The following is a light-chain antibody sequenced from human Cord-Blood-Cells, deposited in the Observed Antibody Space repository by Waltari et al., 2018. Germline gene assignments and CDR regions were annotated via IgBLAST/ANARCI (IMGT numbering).Light chain of an antibody. J-gene: IGLJ3*02. CDR1: SSDVGSYNL. CDR3: CSYAGRSTWV. Sequence: QSALTQPASVSGSPGQSLTISCTGTSSDVGSYNLVSWYQQHPGKAPNLMIYEGSKRPSGVSNRFSGSKSGNTASLTISGLQAEDEADYYCCSYAGRSTWVFGGGTKLTVL. CDR2: EGS. V-gene: IGLV2-23*01.